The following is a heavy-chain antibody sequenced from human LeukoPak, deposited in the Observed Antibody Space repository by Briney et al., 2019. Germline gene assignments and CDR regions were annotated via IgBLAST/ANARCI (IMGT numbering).Heavy chain of an antibody. V-gene: IGHV1-18*01. J-gene: IGHJ4*02. CDR3: GRVYYDILTGFPSYSDY. CDR1: GYRFPTYG. Sequence: GASVKVSCKASGYRFPTYGIHWVRQAPGQGLEWMGWINIDDGNTEYAQKFHGRVTLTRDTSTSIAYMELRSLTSDDTALYYCGRVYYDILTGFPSYSDYWGQGNLVTVSS. CDR2: INIDDGNT. D-gene: IGHD3-9*01.